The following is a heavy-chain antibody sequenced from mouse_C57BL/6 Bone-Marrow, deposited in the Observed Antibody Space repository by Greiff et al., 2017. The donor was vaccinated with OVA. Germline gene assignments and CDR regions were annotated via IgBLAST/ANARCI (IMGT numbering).Heavy chain of an antibody. CDR3: ARWLRAMDD. CDR1: GYAFTNYL. J-gene: IGHJ4*01. Sequence: QVQLQQSGAELVRPGTSVKVSCKASGYAFTNYLIEWVKQRPGQGLEWIGVINPGSGGTNYNEKFKGKATLTADKSSSTAYMQLSSLTAEDSAVYFCARWLRAMDDWGQGTSVTVAS. V-gene: IGHV1-54*01. CDR2: INPGSGGT. D-gene: IGHD2-2*01.